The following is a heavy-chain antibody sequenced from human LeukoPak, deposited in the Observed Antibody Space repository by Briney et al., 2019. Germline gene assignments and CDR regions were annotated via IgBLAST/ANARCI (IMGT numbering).Heavy chain of an antibody. CDR1: GYTFTNYW. CDR2: IYPGDSDT. V-gene: IGHV5-51*01. D-gene: IGHD3-22*01. Sequence: GESLKISCKGSGYTFTNYWIGWVRQMPGKGLEWMGIIYPGDSDTRYSPSFQGQVTISADKSISTAYLQWSSLKASDTAMYYCARRNYYDSSGVAWFDPWGQGTLVTVSS. J-gene: IGHJ5*02. CDR3: ARRNYYDSSGVAWFDP.